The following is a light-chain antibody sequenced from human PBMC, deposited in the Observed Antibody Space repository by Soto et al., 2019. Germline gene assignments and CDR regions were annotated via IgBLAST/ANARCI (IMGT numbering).Light chain of an antibody. V-gene: IGKV3-15*01. J-gene: IGKJ5*01. CDR2: GAS. Sequence: EIVLTLSPGTLSLHPGEGATLSCRASQSVSSGHLAWYQQKPGQAPRLLIYGASSRATGIPVRFSGSGSGTEFTLTISSLQSEDFAVYYCQQYNICPLTFGQGTRLEIK. CDR1: QSVSSGH. CDR3: QQYNICPLT.